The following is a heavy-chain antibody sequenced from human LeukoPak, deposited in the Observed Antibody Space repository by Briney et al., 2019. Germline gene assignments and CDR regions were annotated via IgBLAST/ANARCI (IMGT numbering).Heavy chain of an antibody. D-gene: IGHD3-22*01. J-gene: IGHJ5*02. CDR3: ARGSGGYRNWFDP. CDR1: GGSISSGGYS. CDR2: IYHSGST. Sequence: SETLSLTCAVSGGSISSGGYSWSWIRQPPGKGLEWIGYIYHSGSTYYNPSLKSRVTISVDRSKNQFSLKLSSVTAADTAVYYCARGSGGYRNWFDPWGQGTLVTVSS. V-gene: IGHV4-30-2*01.